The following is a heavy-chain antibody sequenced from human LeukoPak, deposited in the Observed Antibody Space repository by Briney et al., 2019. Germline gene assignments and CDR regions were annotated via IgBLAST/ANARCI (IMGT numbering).Heavy chain of an antibody. CDR2: ISTSSIYI. CDR3: ARGSSNSGSYYDYFDY. CDR1: GFTFSSYS. D-gene: IGHD1-26*01. J-gene: IGHJ4*02. Sequence: GGSLRLSCAASGFTFSSYSMNWVRQAPGKGLEWVSSISTSSIYIYYADSVKGRFTISRDNARNSLFLQLDSLRAEDTAVYYCARGSSNSGSYYDYFDYWGQGALVTVSS. V-gene: IGHV3-21*01.